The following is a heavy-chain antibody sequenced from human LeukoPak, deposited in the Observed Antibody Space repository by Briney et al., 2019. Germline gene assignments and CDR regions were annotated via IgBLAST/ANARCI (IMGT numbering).Heavy chain of an antibody. D-gene: IGHD5-18*01. CDR2: ISGSGGST. J-gene: IGHJ4*02. CDR3: AKEADSYGFSFDY. CDR1: GFTVSSNY. Sequence: PGGSLRLSCAASGFTVSSNYMSWVRQAPGKGLEWVSAISGSGGSTYYADSVKGRFTISRDNSKNTLYLQMNSLRAEDTAVYYCAKEADSYGFSFDYWGQGTLVTVSS. V-gene: IGHV3-23*01.